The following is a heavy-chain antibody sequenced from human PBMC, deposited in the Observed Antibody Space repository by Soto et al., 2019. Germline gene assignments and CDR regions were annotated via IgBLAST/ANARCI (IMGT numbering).Heavy chain of an antibody. J-gene: IGHJ5*02. Sequence: ALTLSLTCTVSGGSITGYYWSWIRQPAGRGLEWIGRGDHTGYTTYNPSLRGRVTMSLDTSKNQISLKLTSVTAAATAVYYCAKDPLEGGWAARPGSWFDPWGLGTLVTVSS. CDR2: GDHTGYT. CDR3: AKDPLEGGWAARPGSWFDP. D-gene: IGHD6-6*01. V-gene: IGHV4-4*07. CDR1: GGSITGYY.